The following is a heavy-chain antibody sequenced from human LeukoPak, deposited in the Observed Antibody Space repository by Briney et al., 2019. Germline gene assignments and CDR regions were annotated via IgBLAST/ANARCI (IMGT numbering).Heavy chain of an antibody. CDR2: INPNSGGT. D-gene: IGHD3-10*01. V-gene: IGHV1-2*04. CDR1: GYTFTSYA. CDR3: ARVRADYYGSGSSRGAFDI. J-gene: IGHJ3*02. Sequence: ASAKVSCKASGYTFTSYAMNWVRQATGQGLEWMGWINPNSGGTNYAQKFQGWVTMTRDTSISTAYMELSRLRSDDTAVYYCARVRADYYGSGSSRGAFDIWGQGTMVTVSS.